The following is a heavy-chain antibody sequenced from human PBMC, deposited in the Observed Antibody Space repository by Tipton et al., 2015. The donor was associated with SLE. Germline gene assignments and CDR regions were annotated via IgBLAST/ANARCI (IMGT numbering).Heavy chain of an antibody. J-gene: IGHJ2*01. D-gene: IGHD3-22*01. CDR2: IYYSGST. V-gene: IGHV4-39*01. CDR1: GGSISSSSYY. CDR3: ARHQGSGYYYWYFDL. Sequence: GLVKPSETLSLTCTVSGGSISSSSYYWGWIRQPPGKGLEWIGSIYYSGSTYYNPSLKSRVTISVDTSKNQFSLKLSSVTAADTAVYYCARHQGSGYYYWYFDLWGRGTLVTVSS.